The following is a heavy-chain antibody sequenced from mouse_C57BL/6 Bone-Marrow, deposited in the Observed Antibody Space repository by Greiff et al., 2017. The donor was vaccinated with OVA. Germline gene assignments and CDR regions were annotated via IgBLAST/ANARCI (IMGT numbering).Heavy chain of an antibody. CDR3: TRGYSNYYAMDY. D-gene: IGHD2-5*01. Sequence: VQLQQPGAELVRPGASVTLSCKASGYTFTDYEMHWVKQTPVHGLEWIGAIDPETGGTAYNQKFKGKAILTADKSSSTAYMELRSLTSEDSAADYCTRGYSNYYAMDYWGQGTSVTVSA. CDR1: GYTFTDYE. J-gene: IGHJ4*01. V-gene: IGHV1-15*01. CDR2: IDPETGGT.